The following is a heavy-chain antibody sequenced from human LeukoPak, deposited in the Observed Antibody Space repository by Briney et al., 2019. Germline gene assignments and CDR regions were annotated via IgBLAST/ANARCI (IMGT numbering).Heavy chain of an antibody. V-gene: IGHV1-2*02. D-gene: IGHD3-10*01. CDR3: AREGHAYGSGRGHY. Sequence: ASVKVSCKASGYTFTGYYMHWVRHAPGQGLEWMGWINPNSGGTNYAQKFQGRVTMTRDTSISTAYMELSRLRSDDTAVYYCAREGHAYGSGRGHYWGQGTLVTVSS. CDR2: INPNSGGT. CDR1: GYTFTGYY. J-gene: IGHJ4*02.